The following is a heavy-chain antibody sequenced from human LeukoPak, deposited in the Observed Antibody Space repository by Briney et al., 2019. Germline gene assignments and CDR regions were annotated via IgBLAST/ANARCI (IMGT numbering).Heavy chain of an antibody. D-gene: IGHD1-26*01. CDR1: GYTFTGYY. Sequence: ASVKVSCKASGYTFTGYYMHWVRQAPGQGLEWMGRISGYNGNTNYAQTLQGRVTMTTDTSTSTAYMELRGLRSDDTAVYYCARNRGHRLVGATNYFDYWGQGTLVTVSS. J-gene: IGHJ4*02. CDR2: ISGYNGNT. CDR3: ARNRGHRLVGATNYFDY. V-gene: IGHV1-18*04.